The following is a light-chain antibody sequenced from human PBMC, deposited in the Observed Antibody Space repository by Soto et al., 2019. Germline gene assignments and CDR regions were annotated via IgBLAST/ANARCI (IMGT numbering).Light chain of an antibody. Sequence: QSALTQPASVSGSPGRSITISCTGTSSDVGSYNLVSWYQQHPGKAPKLMIYEGSKRPSGVSNRFSGSKSGNTASLTISGLQAEDEADYYCCSYAGSSTFYVFGIGTKLTVL. CDR2: EGS. V-gene: IGLV2-23*01. J-gene: IGLJ1*01. CDR1: SSDVGSYNL. CDR3: CSYAGSSTFYV.